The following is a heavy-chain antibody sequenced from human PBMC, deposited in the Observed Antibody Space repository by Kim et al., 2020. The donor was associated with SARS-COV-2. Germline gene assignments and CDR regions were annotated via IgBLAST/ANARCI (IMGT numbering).Heavy chain of an antibody. J-gene: IGHJ5*02. D-gene: IGHD3-16*01. CDR3: ARRVGGKGGWFDT. V-gene: IGHV2-70*12. Sequence: YYNTALQTRLTIAKDTSKDQVVLTMTNMDRVDTATYYCARRVGGKGGWFDTWGQGTLVTVSS.